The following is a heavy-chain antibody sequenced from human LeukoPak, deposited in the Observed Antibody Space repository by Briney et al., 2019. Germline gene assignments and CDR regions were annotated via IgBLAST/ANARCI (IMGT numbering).Heavy chain of an antibody. V-gene: IGHV4-31*03. Sequence: SETLSLTCTVSGGSISRDAYCWSWIRQHPGKGLEWIGYISYSGSTYYNPSLKSRVTISVDTSKNQFSLNLSSVTAADTAVYFCAAMVVVAPAIAYWGQGTLVTVSS. D-gene: IGHD2-2*01. J-gene: IGHJ4*02. CDR1: GGSISRDAYC. CDR2: ISYSGST. CDR3: AAMVVVAPAIAY.